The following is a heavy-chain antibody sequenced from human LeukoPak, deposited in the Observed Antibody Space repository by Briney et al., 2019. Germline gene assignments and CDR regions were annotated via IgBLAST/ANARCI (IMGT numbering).Heavy chain of an antibody. J-gene: IGHJ6*03. D-gene: IGHD3-3*01. CDR3: ARGRRGTIFGVVTSNGYLYYYYYYMDV. CDR2: IYYSGST. Sequence: SETLSLTCTVSGGSISSYYWSWIRQPPGKGLEWIGYIYYSGSTNYNPSLKSRVTISVDTSKNQFSLKLSSVTAADTAVYYCARGRRGTIFGVVTSNGYLYYYYYYMDVWGKGTTVTVSS. CDR1: GGSISSYY. V-gene: IGHV4-59*01.